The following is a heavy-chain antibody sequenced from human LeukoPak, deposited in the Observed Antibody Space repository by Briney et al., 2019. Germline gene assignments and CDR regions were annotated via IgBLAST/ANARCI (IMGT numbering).Heavy chain of an antibody. CDR3: ARGKRESGCDIYHFDY. CDR1: GGTFISYA. D-gene: IGHD5-12*01. V-gene: IGHV1-69*05. J-gene: IGHJ4*02. Sequence: VASVKVSCKASGGTFISYAISWVRQAPGQGLEWMGRIIPIFGSASYARKFQDRVTIITAESTSTAHMELSSLRSEDTAVYYCARGKRESGCDIYHFDYWGQGTLVTVSS. CDR2: IIPIFGSA.